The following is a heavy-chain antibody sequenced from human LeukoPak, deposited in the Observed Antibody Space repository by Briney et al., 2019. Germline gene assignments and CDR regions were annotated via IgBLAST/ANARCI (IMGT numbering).Heavy chain of an antibody. V-gene: IGHV3-30*02. D-gene: IGHD3-10*01. Sequence: GGSLRLSCAAPGFTFSSYGMHWVRQAPGKGLDWVAYIRNDASNTYYADSVKGRFSISRDNSKNTVYLQMNSLIPEDTAVYYCAKRAGSAWSAGAWGQGTLVTVSS. CDR2: IRNDASNT. J-gene: IGHJ5*02. CDR3: AKRAGSAWSAGA. CDR1: GFTFSSYG.